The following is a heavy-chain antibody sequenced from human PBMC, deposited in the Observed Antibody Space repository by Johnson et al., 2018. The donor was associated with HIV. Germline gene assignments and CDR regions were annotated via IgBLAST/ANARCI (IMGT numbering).Heavy chain of an antibody. J-gene: IGHJ3*02. D-gene: IGHD4-17*01. CDR2: IRYDGSNK. CDR3: ASSFDYGDAFDI. Sequence: VQVLESGGGVVQPGGSLRLSCAASGFTFSSYGMHWVRQAPGKGLEWVAFIRYDGSNKYYADSVKGRFTVSRDNSKNTLYLQMNSLRAEDTAVYYCASSFDYGDAFDIWGQGTMVTVSS. CDR1: GFTFSSYG. V-gene: IGHV3-30*02.